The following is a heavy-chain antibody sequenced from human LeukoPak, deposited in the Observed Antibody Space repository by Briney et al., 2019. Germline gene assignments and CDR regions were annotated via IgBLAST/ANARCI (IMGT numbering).Heavy chain of an antibody. Sequence: GSLRLSCAASGFTFSSYGMSWIRQPPGKGLEWIGYIYYSGSTNYNPSLKSRVTISVDTSKNQFSLKLSSVTAADTAVYYCARHRTTTKRDWFDPWGQGTLVTVSS. CDR1: GFTFSSYG. V-gene: IGHV4-59*08. D-gene: IGHD1-7*01. CDR3: ARHRTTTKRDWFDP. CDR2: IYYSGST. J-gene: IGHJ5*02.